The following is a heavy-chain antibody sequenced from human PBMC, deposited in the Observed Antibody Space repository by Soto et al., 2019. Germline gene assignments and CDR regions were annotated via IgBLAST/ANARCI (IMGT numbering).Heavy chain of an antibody. Sequence: QVQLQQWGAGLLKPSETLSLTCAVYGGSFSGYYWSWIRQPPGKGLEWIGEINHSGSTNYNPSLKSRVTISVDTSKNQFSLKLSSVTAADTAVYYCATTYYYDSSGYYAYFDYWGQGTLVTVSS. D-gene: IGHD3-22*01. V-gene: IGHV4-34*01. J-gene: IGHJ4*02. CDR2: INHSGST. CDR1: GGSFSGYY. CDR3: ATTYYYDSSGYYAYFDY.